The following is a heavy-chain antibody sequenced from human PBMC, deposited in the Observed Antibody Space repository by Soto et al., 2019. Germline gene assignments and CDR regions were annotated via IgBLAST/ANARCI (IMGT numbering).Heavy chain of an antibody. CDR3: AREGGESSDGLYYIDS. Sequence: TLYLTCTVSGGSTSSDNYWSWIRQPPGKGLEWIGHIYYSGNTDYNPSLKSRLAISIDTSKNQFSLKLSSVTAADTAVYFCAREGGESSDGLYYIDSWGQGSLVTVSS. D-gene: IGHD3-16*01. V-gene: IGHV4-30-4*01. CDR2: IYYSGNT. CDR1: GGSTSSDNY. J-gene: IGHJ4*02.